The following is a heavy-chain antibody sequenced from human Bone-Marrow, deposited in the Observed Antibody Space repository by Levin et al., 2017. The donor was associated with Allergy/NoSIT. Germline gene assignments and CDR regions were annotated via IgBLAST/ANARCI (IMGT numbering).Heavy chain of an antibody. D-gene: IGHD6-19*01. CDR1: GGTLSGYG. Sequence: SVKVSCKRSGGTLSGYGISWVRQAPGQGLEYLGGIIPIFGTTHYGQKFQGRITITADGSTSTAFMELSRLGSEDTALYFCARRNGWPPSFDIWGQGTMVTVSS. V-gene: IGHV1-69*13. J-gene: IGHJ3*02. CDR2: IIPIFGTT. CDR3: ARRNGWPPSFDI.